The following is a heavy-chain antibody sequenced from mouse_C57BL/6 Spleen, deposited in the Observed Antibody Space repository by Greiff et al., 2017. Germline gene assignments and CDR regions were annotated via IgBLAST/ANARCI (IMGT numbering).Heavy chain of an antibody. J-gene: IGHJ3*01. Sequence: EVQGVESGPGMVKPSQSLSLTCTVTGYSITSGYDWHWIRHFPGNKLEWMGYISYSGSTNYNPSLKSRISITHDTSKNHFFLKLNSVTTEDTATYYCAKGAITRGAWFAYWGQGTLVTVSA. CDR2: ISYSGST. D-gene: IGHD2-4*01. CDR3: AKGAITRGAWFAY. CDR1: GYSITSGYD. V-gene: IGHV3-1*01.